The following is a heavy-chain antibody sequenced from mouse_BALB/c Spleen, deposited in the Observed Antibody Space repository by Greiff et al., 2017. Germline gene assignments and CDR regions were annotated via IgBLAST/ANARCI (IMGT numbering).Heavy chain of an antibody. V-gene: IGHV3-2*02. Sequence: EVKLMESGPGLVKPSQSLSLTCTVTGYSITSDYAWNWIRQFPGNKLEWMGYISYSGSTSYNPSLKSRISITRDTSKNQFFLQLNSVTTEDTATYYCAWLLDYYAMDYWGQGTSVTVSS. D-gene: IGHD2-3*01. CDR3: AWLLDYYAMDY. CDR2: ISYSGST. J-gene: IGHJ4*01. CDR1: GYSITSDYA.